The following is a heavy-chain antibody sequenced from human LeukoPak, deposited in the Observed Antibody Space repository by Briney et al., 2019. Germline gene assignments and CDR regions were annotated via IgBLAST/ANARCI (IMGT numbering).Heavy chain of an antibody. CDR3: ARDPQQLVGATGGGFEY. D-gene: IGHD1-26*01. J-gene: IGHJ4*02. CDR1: AYTFTSYG. V-gene: IGHV1-18*01. CDR2: ISVYNGKT. Sequence: ASVKVPFTASAYTFTSYGISWVRQAPGQGLEWMGWISVYNGKTNYSQTFQGRVTITTATSTNTAYMELSSLRSDDTAVYYCARDPQQLVGATGGGFEYWGQGTLVTVSS.